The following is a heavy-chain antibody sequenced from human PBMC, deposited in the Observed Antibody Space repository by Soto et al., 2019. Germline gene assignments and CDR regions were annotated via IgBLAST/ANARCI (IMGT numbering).Heavy chain of an antibody. Sequence: QVQLVQSGAEVKKPGPSVKVSCKASGGTFSSYTISWVRQAPGQGLEWMGRIIPILGIANYAQKVQGRVTITADKSTSTAYMELSSLRSEDTAVYYCARLQQLHTEDYLDYWGQGTLVTVSS. J-gene: IGHJ4*02. V-gene: IGHV1-69*02. CDR3: ARLQQLHTEDYLDY. CDR2: IIPILGIA. CDR1: GGTFSSYT. D-gene: IGHD6-13*01.